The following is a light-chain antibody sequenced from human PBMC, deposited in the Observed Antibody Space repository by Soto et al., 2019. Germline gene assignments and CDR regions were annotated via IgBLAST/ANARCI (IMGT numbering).Light chain of an antibody. CDR3: QQYTSYWT. CDR1: QSISTW. J-gene: IGKJ1*01. CDR2: DAS. Sequence: DIQMTQSPSTLSASMGDRVTITCRASQSISTWLAWYQQKPGKAPSLLIYDASSLDSGVPSRFSGSGSGTEFTLTISGLQPDDFATYYCQQYTSYWTFGQGTKVEVK. V-gene: IGKV1-5*01.